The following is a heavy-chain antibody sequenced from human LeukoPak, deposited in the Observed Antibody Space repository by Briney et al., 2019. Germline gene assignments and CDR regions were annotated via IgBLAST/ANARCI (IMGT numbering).Heavy chain of an antibody. CDR2: IFHTGST. Sequence: SQTLSLTCVVSGDSISSGAYSWSWIRQPPGKGLEWIGYIFHTGSTFYNPSLKSRLTISVDNSKNQLSLGLSSVTAADTAVYYCARKLWFANAPGSWLDPWGQGSLVTVSS. CDR1: GDSISSGAYS. CDR3: ARKLWFANAPGSWLDP. D-gene: IGHD3-10*01. J-gene: IGHJ5*02. V-gene: IGHV4-30-2*01.